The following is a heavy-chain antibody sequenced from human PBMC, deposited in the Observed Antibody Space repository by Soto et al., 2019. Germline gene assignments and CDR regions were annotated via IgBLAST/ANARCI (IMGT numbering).Heavy chain of an antibody. D-gene: IGHD5-12*01. CDR2: ISAYNGNT. CDR1: GYTFTSYG. Sequence: ASVTVCCKASGYTFTSYGSRWVRQAPGQGLEWMGWISAYNGNTNYVQKVQGRVTMTTDTSTSTAYMELRSLRSDDAAVYYCARGGGNDPRPVDYWGQGTLVTVSS. J-gene: IGHJ4*02. V-gene: IGHV1-18*01. CDR3: ARGGGNDPRPVDY.